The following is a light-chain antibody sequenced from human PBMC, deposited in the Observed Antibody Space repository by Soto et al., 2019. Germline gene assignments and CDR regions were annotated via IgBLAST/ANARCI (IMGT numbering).Light chain of an antibody. CDR2: EVS. CDR3: SSYTRSSTSYV. V-gene: IGLV2-14*01. CDR1: SSDVGGYNY. Sequence: QSVLTLPASVSGSPGQSITISCTGTSSDVGGYNYVSWYQQHPGKAPKLMIYEVSNRPSRVSNRFSGSKSGNTASLTISGLQAEDEADYYCSSYTRSSTSYVFGTGTKVTVL. J-gene: IGLJ1*01.